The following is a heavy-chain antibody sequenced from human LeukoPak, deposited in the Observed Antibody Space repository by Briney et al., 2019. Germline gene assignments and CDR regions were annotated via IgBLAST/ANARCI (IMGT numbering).Heavy chain of an antibody. D-gene: IGHD2-2*01. V-gene: IGHV1-2*06. J-gene: IGHJ6*02. Sequence: ASVKVSCKASGYTYIGHYLHWVRQAPGQGLEWMGRINPNSGGTNYARKFQGRVTMTRDTSISAAYMELSRLRSDDTAVYYCAFSSTLPRNGMDVWGQGTTVIASS. CDR3: AFSSTLPRNGMDV. CDR2: INPNSGGT. CDR1: GYTYIGHY.